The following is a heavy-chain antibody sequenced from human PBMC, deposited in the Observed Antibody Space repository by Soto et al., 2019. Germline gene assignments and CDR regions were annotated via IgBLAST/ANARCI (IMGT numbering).Heavy chain of an antibody. V-gene: IGHV3-7*01. CDR1: GFSFSSYW. Sequence: EVQLVESGGGLVQPGGSLRLSCAASGFSFSSYWMSWVRQAPGKGLEWVANIQQDGTDKSYVDSVKGRFTISRDNAKNSLYLQMNRRRAEDTAVYYCARAYDYSPYWGQGTLVTVSS. CDR2: IQQDGTDK. CDR3: ARAYDYSPY. J-gene: IGHJ4*02. D-gene: IGHD4-4*01.